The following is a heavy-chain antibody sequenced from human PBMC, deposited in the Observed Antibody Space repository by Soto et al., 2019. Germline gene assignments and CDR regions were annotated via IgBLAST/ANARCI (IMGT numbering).Heavy chain of an antibody. CDR1: GFSSSTYA. Sequence: QEQLVESGGGGAHPGTSLGLSCTASGFSSSTYAMYWVRQAPGKGLGWWAIISYDGSNAQYADSVKGRFTVARDNSKNTLYLQMHSLTAEDTAVYYCARDGGGFGELLLNSYDAFDLWGQGKLVTVSS. V-gene: IGHV3-30*04. CDR2: ISYDGSNA. D-gene: IGHD3-10*01. CDR3: ARDGGGFGELLLNSYDAFDL. J-gene: IGHJ3*01.